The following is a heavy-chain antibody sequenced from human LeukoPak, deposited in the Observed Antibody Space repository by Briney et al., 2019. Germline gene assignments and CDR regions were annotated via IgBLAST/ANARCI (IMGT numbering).Heavy chain of an antibody. CDR2: INPNSGGT. Sequence: ASVKVSCKASGYTFTGYYMHWVRQAPGQGLEWMGRINPNSGGTNYAQKFQGRVTMTRDTSISTAYMELSRLGSDDTAVYYCAREHYSSGWYVLDFDYWGQGTLVTVSS. CDR1: GYTFTGYY. V-gene: IGHV1-2*06. CDR3: AREHYSSGWYVLDFDY. D-gene: IGHD6-19*01. J-gene: IGHJ4*02.